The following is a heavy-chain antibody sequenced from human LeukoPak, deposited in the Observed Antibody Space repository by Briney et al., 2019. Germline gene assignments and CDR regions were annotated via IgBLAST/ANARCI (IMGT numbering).Heavy chain of an antibody. Sequence: GGSLRLSCAASGFTFSDYYMSWIRQAPGKGLEWVSAISGSGGSTYYADSVKGRFTISRDNSKNTLYLQMNSLRAEDTAVYYCAKGLRAAAYPFDYWGQGTLVTVSS. D-gene: IGHD6-13*01. CDR2: ISGSGGST. V-gene: IGHV3-23*01. CDR1: GFTFSDYY. J-gene: IGHJ4*02. CDR3: AKGLRAAAYPFDY.